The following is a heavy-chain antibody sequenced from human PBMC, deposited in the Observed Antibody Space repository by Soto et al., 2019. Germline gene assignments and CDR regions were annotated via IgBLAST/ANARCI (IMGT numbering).Heavy chain of an antibody. CDR1: GFTFSSYG. Sequence: GGSLRLSCAASGFTFSSYGMHWVRQAPGKGLEWVAVIWYDGSNKCYADSVKGRFTISRDNSKNTLYLQMNSLRAEDTAVYYCARRGSSSSGPLDYWGQGTLVTVSS. V-gene: IGHV3-33*01. CDR3: ARRGSSSSGPLDY. J-gene: IGHJ4*02. CDR2: IWYDGSNK. D-gene: IGHD6-6*01.